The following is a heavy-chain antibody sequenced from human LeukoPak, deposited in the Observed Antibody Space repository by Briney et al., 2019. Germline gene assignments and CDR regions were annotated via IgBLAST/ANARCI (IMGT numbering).Heavy chain of an antibody. CDR2: INPNSGGT. CDR1: GYTFTGYY. V-gene: IGHV1-2*02. D-gene: IGHD6-6*01. CDR3: ARVRYEYSSSFSYFDY. Sequence: ASVKVSCKASGYTFTGYYMHWVRQAPGQGLEWMGWINPNSGGTNYAQKFQGRVTMTRDTSISTAYMELSRLRSDVTAVYYCARVRYEYSSSFSYFDYWGQGTLVTVSS. J-gene: IGHJ4*02.